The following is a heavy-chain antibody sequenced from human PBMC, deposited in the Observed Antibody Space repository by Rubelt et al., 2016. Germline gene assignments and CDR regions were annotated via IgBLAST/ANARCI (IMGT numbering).Heavy chain of an antibody. CDR2: IYYSGST. CDR1: GGSISSYY. CDR3: ASDVRSNNHYYPPGGGGMDV. D-gene: IGHD1-14*01. V-gene: IGHV4-59*01. Sequence: QVQLQESGPGLVKPSETLSLTCTVSGGSISSYYWSWIRQPPGKGLEWIGYIYYSGSTNYNPSLKMRVSISSHTSKNHVYLKLVLGTAADTAVDSWASDVRSNNHYYPPGGGGMDVWGQGTTVTVSS. J-gene: IGHJ6*02.